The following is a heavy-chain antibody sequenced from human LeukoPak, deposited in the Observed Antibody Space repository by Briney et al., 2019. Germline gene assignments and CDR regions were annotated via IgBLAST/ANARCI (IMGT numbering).Heavy chain of an antibody. J-gene: IGHJ5*02. Sequence: SETLSLTCTVSGGSISSSSYFWGWIRQPPEKGLEWIGSIYYSGSTYYNPSLKSRVTISVDTSKNQFSLKLSSVTAADTAVYYCARRQLYCSSTSCTFGFDPWGQGTLVTVSS. CDR3: ARRQLYCSSTSCTFGFDP. D-gene: IGHD2-2*01. CDR1: GGSISSSSYF. CDR2: IYYSGST. V-gene: IGHV4-39*01.